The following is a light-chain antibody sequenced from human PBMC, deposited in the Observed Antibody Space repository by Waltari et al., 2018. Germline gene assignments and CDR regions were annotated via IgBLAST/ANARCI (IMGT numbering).Light chain of an antibody. CDR3: CSYAGSSTFYV. Sequence: QSALTHPASVSGSPGPSITIPSPGTTSDVGIYNLVPWYQQHPGKAPKLMIYEGSKRPSGVSNRFSGSKSGNTASLTISGLQAEDEADYYCCSYAGSSTFYVFGTGTKVTVL. J-gene: IGLJ1*01. CDR2: EGS. CDR1: TSDVGIYNL. V-gene: IGLV2-23*01.